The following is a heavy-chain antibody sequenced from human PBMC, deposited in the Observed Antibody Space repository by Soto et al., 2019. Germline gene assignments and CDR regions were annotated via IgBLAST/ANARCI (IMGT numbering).Heavy chain of an antibody. J-gene: IGHJ6*02. D-gene: IGHD4-17*01. V-gene: IGHV1-69*06. Sequence: GASVKVSCKASGGTFSSYAISWVRQAPGQGLEWMGGIIPIFGTANYAQKFQGRVTITADKSTSTAYMELSSLRSEDTAVYYCARDTGATPNYYYYGMDVWGQGTTVTVSS. CDR3: ARDTGATPNYYYYGMDV. CDR1: GGTFSSYA. CDR2: IIPIFGTA.